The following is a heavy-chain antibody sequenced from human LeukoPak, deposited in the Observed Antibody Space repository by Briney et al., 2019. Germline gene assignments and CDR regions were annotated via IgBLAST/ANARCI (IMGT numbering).Heavy chain of an antibody. V-gene: IGHV4-34*01. Sequence: SETLSLTCAFSGGSFSGYSWSWIRQTPGQGLEWIGETNHRGSTNYNPSLKSRVTISVDASKSQFYPKLSSVTAADTAVYYCARVSRWFLAVAGYADFWGQGTQVTVSS. CDR3: ARVSRWFLAVAGYADF. D-gene: IGHD6-19*01. CDR2: TNHRGST. CDR1: GGSFSGYS. J-gene: IGHJ4*02.